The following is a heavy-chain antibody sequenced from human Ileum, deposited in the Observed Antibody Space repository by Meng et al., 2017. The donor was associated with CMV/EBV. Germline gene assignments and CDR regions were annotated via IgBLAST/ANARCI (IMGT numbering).Heavy chain of an antibody. CDR1: GGSIGAINYY. CDR2: VYYSGST. D-gene: IGHD2-2*01. J-gene: IGHJ4*02. CDR3: AGDDYSSTWYKY. Sequence: GSLRLSCTVSGGSIGAINYYWGWIRQPPGKGLEWIASVYYSGSTYYNASLESRVSISVDMSKNQFSLKLTSVTAADMAVYYCAGDDYSSTWYKYWGQGTLVTSPQ. V-gene: IGHV4-39*02.